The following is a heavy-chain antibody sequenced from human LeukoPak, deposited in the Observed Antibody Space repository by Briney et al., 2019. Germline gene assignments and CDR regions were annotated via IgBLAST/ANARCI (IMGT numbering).Heavy chain of an antibody. J-gene: IGHJ4*02. V-gene: IGHV3-49*04. CDR3: TRTAPHSSGWCFDY. D-gene: IGHD6-19*01. CDR1: GFTFGDYA. Sequence: PGRSLRLSCTASGFTFGDYAMSWVRQAPGKGLEWVGFIRSKAYGGTTEYAASVKGRFTISRDDSKSIAYLQMNSLKTEDTAVYYCTRTAPHSSGWCFDYRGQGTLVTVSS. CDR2: IRSKAYGGTT.